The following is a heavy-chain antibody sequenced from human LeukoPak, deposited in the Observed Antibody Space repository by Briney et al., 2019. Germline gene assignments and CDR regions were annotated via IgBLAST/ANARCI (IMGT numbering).Heavy chain of an antibody. CDR3: ARDYYDSSGTNHNLGY. CDR1: GGSFSGYY. D-gene: IGHD3-22*01. CDR2: INHSGST. V-gene: IGHV4-34*01. J-gene: IGHJ4*02. Sequence: SETLSLTCAVDGGSFSGYYWSWIRQPQGKGLEWIGEINHSGSTNYNPSLKSRVTISVDTSKNQFSLKLSSVTAADTAVYYCARDYYDSSGTNHNLGYWGQGTLVTVSS.